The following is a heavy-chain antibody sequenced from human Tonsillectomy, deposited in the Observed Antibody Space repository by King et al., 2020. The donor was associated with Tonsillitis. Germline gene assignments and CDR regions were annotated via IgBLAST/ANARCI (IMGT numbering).Heavy chain of an antibody. CDR2: ISSGGSTI. J-gene: IGHJ6*02. V-gene: IGHV3-11*01. CDR3: ARRTTDYYYYGVDV. CDR1: GFTFSDYY. Sequence: VQLVESGGGLVKPGGSLRLSCAASGFTFSDYYMSWIRQAPGKGLEWLSYISSGGSTIYYADSVKGRFTISRDNAKNSLYLQMHSVRAEDTAVYYCARRTTDYYYYGVDVWGPGTTVTVSS. D-gene: IGHD1-7*01.